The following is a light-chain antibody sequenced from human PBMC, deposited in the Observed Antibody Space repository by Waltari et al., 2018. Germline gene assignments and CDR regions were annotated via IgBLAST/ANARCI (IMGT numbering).Light chain of an antibody. CDR1: QSVGSS. CDR3: QQRSSWPIT. Sequence: EIVLTQSPAALSLSPGERATLFCRASQSVGSSLGWYQQKPGQAPRLLIYDASSRATGIPARFGGSGSGTDFSLTISSLEPEDFAVDYCQQRSSWPITFGQGTRLEI. CDR2: DAS. J-gene: IGKJ5*01. V-gene: IGKV3-11*01.